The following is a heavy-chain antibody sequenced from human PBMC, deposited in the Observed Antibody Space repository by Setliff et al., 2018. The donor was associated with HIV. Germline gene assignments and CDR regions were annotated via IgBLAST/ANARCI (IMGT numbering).Heavy chain of an antibody. CDR1: GGTFSSYA. J-gene: IGHJ4*02. D-gene: IGHD3-10*01. CDR3: ATDRTQTGISMVRGRLTDPARYPLDY. Sequence: ASVKVSCKASGGTFSSYAISWVRQAPGQGLEWLAWINVYSGDTNFAQRFQGRVTMTRDASTGTAYMELRNLRSDDTAVYYCATDRTQTGISMVRGRLTDPARYPLDYWGPGTLVTVSS. CDR2: INVYSGDT. V-gene: IGHV1-18*01.